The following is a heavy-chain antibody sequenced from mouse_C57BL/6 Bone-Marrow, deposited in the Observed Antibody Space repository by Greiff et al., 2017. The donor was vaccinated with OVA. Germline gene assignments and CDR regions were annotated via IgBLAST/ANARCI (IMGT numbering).Heavy chain of an antibody. CDR1: GYTFTSYG. Sequence: VQLQQSGAELARPGASVKLSCKASGYTFTSYGISWVKQSTGQGLEWIGEIYPRSGNTYYNEKFKGKATLTADKSSSTAYMELRSLTSEDSAVYFCGVPSKGWYFDVWGTGTTVTVSS. V-gene: IGHV1-81*01. CDR3: GVPSKGWYFDV. CDR2: IYPRSGNT. D-gene: IGHD1-3*01. J-gene: IGHJ1*03.